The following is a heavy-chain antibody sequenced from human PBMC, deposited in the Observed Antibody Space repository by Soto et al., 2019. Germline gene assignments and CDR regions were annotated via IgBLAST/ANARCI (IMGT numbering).Heavy chain of an antibody. Sequence: ASVKVSCKASGYTFTGYYMHWVRQAPGQGLEWMGWINPNSGGTNYAQKFQGWVTMTRDTSISTAYMELSRLRSDDTDVYYCVRGGGIGGRSWFGPWGQGTLVTVPS. CDR2: INPNSGGT. J-gene: IGHJ5*02. V-gene: IGHV1-2*04. CDR3: VRGGGIGGRSWFGP. CDR1: GYTFTGYY. D-gene: IGHD6-6*01.